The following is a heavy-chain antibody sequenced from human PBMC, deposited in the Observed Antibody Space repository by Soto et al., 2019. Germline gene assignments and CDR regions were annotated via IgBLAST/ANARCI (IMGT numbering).Heavy chain of an antibody. CDR3: ARGPFGVAGLDY. V-gene: IGHV4-34*01. Sequence: QVQLQQWGAGLLKPSETLSLTCAVYGGSFSGYYWSWIRQPPGKGLEWIGEINHSGSTNYNPSLKSRVTISVDTSKNQFSLKLSSVTAADTAVYYWARGPFGVAGLDYWGQGTLVTVSS. CDR2: INHSGST. D-gene: IGHD3-3*01. CDR1: GGSFSGYY. J-gene: IGHJ4*02.